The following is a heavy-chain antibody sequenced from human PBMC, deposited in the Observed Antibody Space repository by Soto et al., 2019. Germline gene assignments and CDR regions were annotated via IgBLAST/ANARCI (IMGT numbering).Heavy chain of an antibody. J-gene: IGHJ5*02. CDR2: IYYSGST. V-gene: IGHV4-39*01. CDR1: GGSISSSSYY. CDR3: ARQDLSAIAVAGTTWFDP. D-gene: IGHD6-19*01. Sequence: SETLSLTCTVSGGSISSSSYYWGWIRQPPGKGLEWIGSIYYSGSTYYNPSLKSRVTISVDTSKNQFSLKLSSVTAADTAVYYCARQDLSAIAVAGTTWFDPWGQGTLVTVS.